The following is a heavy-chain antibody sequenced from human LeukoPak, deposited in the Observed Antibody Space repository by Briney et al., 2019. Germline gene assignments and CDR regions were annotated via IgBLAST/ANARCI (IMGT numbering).Heavy chain of an antibody. CDR2: IGLSGSPL. CDR3: ARKDFSSGSFFY. V-gene: IGHV3-11*04. Sequence: CIGLSGSPLDYADSVRGRFTISRDNAKNSLYLDMNSLRAEDTAVYYCARKDFSSGSFFYWGQGTLVTVSS. J-gene: IGHJ4*02. D-gene: IGHD3-22*01.